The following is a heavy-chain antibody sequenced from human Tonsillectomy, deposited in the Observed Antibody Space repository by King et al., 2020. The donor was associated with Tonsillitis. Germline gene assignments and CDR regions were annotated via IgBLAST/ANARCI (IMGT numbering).Heavy chain of an antibody. CDR2: IDPSDSYT. Sequence: AQLVQSGAEVKKPGESLRISCKGSGYSFTSYWISWVRQMPGKGLEWMGRIDPSDSYTNYSPSFQGHVTISADKSISTAYLQWSSLKASDTAMYYCARLRRVRGVNYYYYYYMDVWGKGTTVTVSS. D-gene: IGHD3-10*01. CDR1: GYSFTSYW. V-gene: IGHV5-10-1*03. J-gene: IGHJ6*03. CDR3: ARLRRVRGVNYYYYYYMDV.